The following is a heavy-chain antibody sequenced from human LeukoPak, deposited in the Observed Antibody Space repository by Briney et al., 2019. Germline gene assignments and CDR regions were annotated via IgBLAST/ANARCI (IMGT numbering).Heavy chain of an antibody. CDR2: IYYSGST. CDR3: ARSPPYYYDSSGYEYYFDY. V-gene: IGHV4-39*01. J-gene: IGHJ4*02. CDR1: GGSISSSSHS. Sequence: PSETLSLTCTVSGGSISSSSHSWGWIRQPPGKGLEWIGSIYYSGSTYYNPTLKSRVTISVDTSKNQFSLKLSSVTAADTAVYYCARSPPYYYDSSGYEYYFDYWGQGTLVTVPS. D-gene: IGHD3-22*01.